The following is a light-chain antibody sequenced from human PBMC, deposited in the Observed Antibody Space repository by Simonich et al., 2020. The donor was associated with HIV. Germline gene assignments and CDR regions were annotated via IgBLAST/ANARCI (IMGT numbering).Light chain of an antibody. J-gene: IGLJ3*02. CDR2: GTS. CDR3: QSSDSSLSGSV. CDR1: SSNIGAGYD. V-gene: IGLV1-40*01. Sequence: QSVLTQPPSVSGAPGQRVTISCTGSSSNIGAGYDVHWYQQLPGTAPKLLIYGTSNRPSGVPDRFSGSKSGTSASLAITGLQADDEADYYCQSSDSSLSGSVFGGGTKLTVL.